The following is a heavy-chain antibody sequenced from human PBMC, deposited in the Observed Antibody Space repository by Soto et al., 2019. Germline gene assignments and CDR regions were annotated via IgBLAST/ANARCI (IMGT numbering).Heavy chain of an antibody. CDR2: MDPNSGYT. J-gene: IGHJ1*01. Sequence: SVKVSCKASGYSFTTYHIDWVRKATGQGLEWMGWMDPNSGYTDYAQKFQGRVTMTRNTSISTAYMELSSLRSEDTAVYYCARCTTTSCYFQHWGQRTLVTVSS. V-gene: IGHV1-8*01. D-gene: IGHD2-2*01. CDR3: ARCTTTSCYFQH. CDR1: GYSFTTYH.